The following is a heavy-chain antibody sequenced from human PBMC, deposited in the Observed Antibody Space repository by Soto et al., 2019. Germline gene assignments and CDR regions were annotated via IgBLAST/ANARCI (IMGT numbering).Heavy chain of an antibody. Sequence: PGGSLRLSCAASGFTFSSYAMSWVRQAPGKGLEWVSAISGSGGSTYYADSVKGRFTISRDNSKNTLYLQMSSLRSEDTAVYYCARDGRISGSWYFSSFDYWGQGTLVTVSS. CDR2: ISGSGGST. CDR3: ARDGRISGSWYFSSFDY. V-gene: IGHV3-23*01. J-gene: IGHJ4*01. CDR1: GFTFSSYA. D-gene: IGHD6-13*01.